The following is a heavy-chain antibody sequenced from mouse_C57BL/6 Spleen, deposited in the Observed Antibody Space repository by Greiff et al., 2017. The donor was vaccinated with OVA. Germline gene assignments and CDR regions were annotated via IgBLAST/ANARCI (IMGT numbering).Heavy chain of an antibody. CDR1: GFTFSSYA. J-gene: IGHJ4*01. CDR2: ISSGGDYI. Sequence: EVMLVESGEGLVKPGGSLKLSCAASGFTFSSYAMSWVRQTPEKRLEWVAYISSGGDYIYYADTVKGRFTISRDNARNTLYLQMSSLKSEDTAMYYCTREPITTVGYAMDYWGQGTSVTVSS. CDR3: TREPITTVGYAMDY. V-gene: IGHV5-9-1*02. D-gene: IGHD1-1*01.